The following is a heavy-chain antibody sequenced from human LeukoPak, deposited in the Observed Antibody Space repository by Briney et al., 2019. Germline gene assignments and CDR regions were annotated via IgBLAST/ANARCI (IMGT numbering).Heavy chain of an antibody. J-gene: IGHJ4*02. CDR1: GRSFSGYY. CDR2: INHSGST. Sequence: PSETLSLTCAVYGRSFSGYYWSWIRQPPGKGLEWIGEINHSGSTNYNPSLKSRVTISVDTSKNQFSLKLSSVTAADTAVYYCARARYCSGGSCYLQWGQGTLVTVSS. D-gene: IGHD2-15*01. CDR3: ARARYCSGGSCYLQ. V-gene: IGHV4-34*01.